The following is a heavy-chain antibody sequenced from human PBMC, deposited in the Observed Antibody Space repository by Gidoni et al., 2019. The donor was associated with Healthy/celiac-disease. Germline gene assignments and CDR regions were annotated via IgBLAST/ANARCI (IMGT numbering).Heavy chain of an antibody. J-gene: IGHJ4*02. CDR3: ASGGYYYDSSGYCFDY. V-gene: IGHV4-61*01. CDR2: IYYSGST. CDR1: GGSVSSGSYY. Sequence: QVQLQESGPGLVKPSETLSLTCTVSGGSVSSGSYYWSWIRQPPGKGLEWIGYIYYSGSTNYNPSLKSRVTMSVDKSKNQFSLKLSSVTAADTAVYYCASGGYYYDSSGYCFDYWGQGTLVTVSS. D-gene: IGHD3-22*01.